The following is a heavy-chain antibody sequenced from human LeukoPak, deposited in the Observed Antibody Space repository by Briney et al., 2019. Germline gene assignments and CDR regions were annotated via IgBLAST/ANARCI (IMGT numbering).Heavy chain of an antibody. CDR3: ARDDLYGDYRVFDY. D-gene: IGHD4-17*01. V-gene: IGHV4-39*07. CDR1: GGSISSSSYY. Sequence: PSETLSLTCTVSGGSISSSSYYWGWIRQPPGKGLEYIGTIYYSGSTYYNPSLKSRVTISVDTSKNQFSLRLSSVTAADTAVYYCARDDLYGDYRVFDYWGQGTLVTVSS. J-gene: IGHJ4*02. CDR2: IYYSGST.